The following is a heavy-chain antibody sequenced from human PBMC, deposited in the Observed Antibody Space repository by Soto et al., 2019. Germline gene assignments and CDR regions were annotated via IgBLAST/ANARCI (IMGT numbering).Heavy chain of an antibody. V-gene: IGHV1-18*01. D-gene: IGHD3-22*01. J-gene: IGHJ4*02. CDR1: GYTFTSYG. CDR3: ARADRITMIVVVITPLDY. CDR2: ISAYNGNT. Sequence: ASVKVSCKDSGYTFTSYGISWVRQAPGQGLEWMGWISAYNGNTNYAQKLQGRVTMTTDTSTSTAYMELRSLRSDDTAVYYCARADRITMIVVVITPLDYWGQGTLVTVSS.